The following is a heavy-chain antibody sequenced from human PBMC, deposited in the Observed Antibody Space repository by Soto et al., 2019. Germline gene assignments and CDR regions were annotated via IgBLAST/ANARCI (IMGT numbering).Heavy chain of an antibody. J-gene: IGHJ4*02. D-gene: IGHD1-7*01. CDR1: GGSFTSNNW. CDR2: IYRTGST. Sequence: SETLSLTCAVSGGSFTSNNWWTWVRQPPGRGLEWIGEIYRTGSTNYNPSLKSRVTISLDKSENQFSLKVTSLTAADTAVYYCASRDPGTSVDYWGQGTLVTVSS. CDR3: ASRDPGTSVDY. V-gene: IGHV4-4*02.